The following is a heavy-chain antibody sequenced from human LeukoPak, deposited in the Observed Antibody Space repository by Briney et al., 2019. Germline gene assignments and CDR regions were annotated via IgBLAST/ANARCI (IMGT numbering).Heavy chain of an antibody. J-gene: IGHJ4*02. CDR1: GGSVSSSSYH. D-gene: IGHD3-10*01. CDR2: VFYSGST. CDR3: ARDTYYYGSGSYGLDY. Sequence: PSETLSLTCTVSGGSVSSSSYHWGWIRQPPGKGLEWIGSVFYSGSTNYNPSLKSRVTMSVDTSKNQFSLKLSSVTAADTAVYYCARDTYYYGSGSYGLDYWGQGTLVTVSS. V-gene: IGHV4-39*07.